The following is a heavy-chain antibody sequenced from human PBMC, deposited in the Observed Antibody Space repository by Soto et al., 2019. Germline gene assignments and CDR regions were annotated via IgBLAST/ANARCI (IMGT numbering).Heavy chain of an antibody. CDR3: ARDGGGETYYFDY. Sequence: ASVKVSCKASGYTFTGYYMHWVRQAPGQGLEWMGWINPNSGGTNYAQKFQGRVTMTRDTSISTAYMELSRLRSDDTAVYYCARDGGGETYYFDYWGQGTLVTVSS. J-gene: IGHJ4*02. CDR1: GYTFTGYY. D-gene: IGHD3-16*01. CDR2: INPNSGGT. V-gene: IGHV1-2*02.